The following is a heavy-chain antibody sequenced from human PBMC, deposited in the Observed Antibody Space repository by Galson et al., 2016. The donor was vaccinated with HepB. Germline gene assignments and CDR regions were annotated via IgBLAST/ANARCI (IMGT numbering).Heavy chain of an antibody. CDR3: AKVDCGGDCKRFDY. J-gene: IGHJ4*02. D-gene: IGHD2-21*02. CDR2: INKIGSNK. Sequence: SLRLSCAASGFTFGNYVMSWVRQAPGKGLEWVTSINKIGSNKYYADSVKGRFTISRDNSKNTLYLQMSSLRAEDTALYYCAKVDCGGDCKRFDYWGQGTLVTVSS. V-gene: IGHV3-23*05. CDR1: GFTFGNYV.